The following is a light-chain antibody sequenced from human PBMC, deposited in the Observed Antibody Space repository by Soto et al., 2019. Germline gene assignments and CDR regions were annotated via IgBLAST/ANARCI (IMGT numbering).Light chain of an antibody. CDR2: EVS. V-gene: IGLV2-18*02. Sequence: QSALTQPPSVSGSPGQSVTISCTGTSSDVGSYNRVSWYQQPPGTAPKLMIYEVSNRPSGVPDRFSGSKSGNTASLTISGLQAEYEADYYCNSYTSSNTYGFGTGTNVTVL. J-gene: IGLJ1*01. CDR3: NSYTSSNTYG. CDR1: SSDVGSYNR.